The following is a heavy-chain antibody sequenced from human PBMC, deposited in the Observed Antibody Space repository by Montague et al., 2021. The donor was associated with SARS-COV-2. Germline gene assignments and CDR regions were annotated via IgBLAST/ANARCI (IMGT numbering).Heavy chain of an antibody. CDR3: ATDRTVAPGYGFDP. D-gene: IGHD3-9*01. Sequence: SLRLSCAASGFTFRNHCMHWVRQLPGKGLLWVSRINTDGTITHYADSVKGRFTISRDNAKNSMYLQMNSLRVEETAVYYCATDRTVAPGYGFDPWGQGTLVTVSS. CDR1: GFTFRNHC. CDR2: INTDGTIT. V-gene: IGHV3-74*01. J-gene: IGHJ5*02.